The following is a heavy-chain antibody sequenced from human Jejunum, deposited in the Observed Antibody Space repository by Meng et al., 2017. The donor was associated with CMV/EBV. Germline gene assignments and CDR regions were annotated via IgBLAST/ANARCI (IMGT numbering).Heavy chain of an antibody. CDR2: ISGSGGST. J-gene: IGHJ5*02. CDR1: GFTFSDYG. CDR3: AKEKVVLRRGGFDP. D-gene: IGHD2-8*01. V-gene: IGHV3-23*01. Sequence: AFGFTFSDYGMSWVRQAPGMGLVWVSAISGSGGSTYYADSVKGRFTISRDNSKNTLYLQMNSLRAEDTAVYYCAKEKVVLRRGGFDPWGQGTLVTVSS.